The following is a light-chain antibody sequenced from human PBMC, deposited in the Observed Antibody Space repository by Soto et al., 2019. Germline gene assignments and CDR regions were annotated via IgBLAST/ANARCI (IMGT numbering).Light chain of an antibody. CDR3: QQYYSDPPGT. J-gene: IGKJ1*01. CDR2: WAS. V-gene: IGKV4-1*01. CDR1: QSVLYSSNEKNY. Sequence: DIVMTQSPDSLAVSLGERATINCKSSQSVLYSSNEKNYLAWYQQKPRQPPKLLIYWASNRESGVPARFSGSGSGTDFTLTISSLQAEDVAVYYCQQYYSDPPGTVGQGTKVDIK.